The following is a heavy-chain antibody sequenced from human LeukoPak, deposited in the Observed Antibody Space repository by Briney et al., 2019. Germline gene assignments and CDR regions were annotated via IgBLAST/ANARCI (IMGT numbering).Heavy chain of an antibody. CDR2: IYSSGST. CDR1: GASIGSYY. Sequence: SETLSLTCTVSGASIGSYYWSWIRQPPGKGLEWIGYIYSSGSTNYNPSLKSRVTISLDTSKNQFSLKLSFVTAADTAVYYCARGVAAPGTGGLSWFDPWGQGTLVTVSS. J-gene: IGHJ5*02. CDR3: ARGVAAPGTGGLSWFDP. D-gene: IGHD6-13*01. V-gene: IGHV4-59*01.